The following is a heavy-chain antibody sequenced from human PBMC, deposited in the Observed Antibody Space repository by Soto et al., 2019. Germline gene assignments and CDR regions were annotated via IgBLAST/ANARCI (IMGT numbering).Heavy chain of an antibody. D-gene: IGHD6-13*01. V-gene: IGHV5-51*01. CDR2: IYPGDSDT. Sequence: GESLKISCKGSGYSFTSYWIGWVRQMPGKGLEWMGIIYPGDSDTRYSPSFQGQVTISADKSISTAYLQWSSLKASDTAMYYCARQGAAAGTIDYYYYGMDVWGQGTTVTVSS. CDR3: ARQGAAAGTIDYYYYGMDV. J-gene: IGHJ6*02. CDR1: GYSFTSYW.